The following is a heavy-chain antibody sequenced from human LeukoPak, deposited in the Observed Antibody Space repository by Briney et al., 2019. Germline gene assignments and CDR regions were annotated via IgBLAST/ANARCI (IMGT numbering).Heavy chain of an antibody. V-gene: IGHV3-7*01. Sequence: GGSLRLSCAASGFTFSSYWVSWVRQAPGKGLEWVANIKQDGSEKYYVDSVKGRFTISRDNAKNSLYLQMNSLRAEDTAVYYCARERRYCSGGSCYSSLDYWGQGTLVTVSS. CDR2: IKQDGSEK. D-gene: IGHD2-15*01. CDR3: ARERRYCSGGSCYSSLDY. CDR1: GFTFSSYW. J-gene: IGHJ4*02.